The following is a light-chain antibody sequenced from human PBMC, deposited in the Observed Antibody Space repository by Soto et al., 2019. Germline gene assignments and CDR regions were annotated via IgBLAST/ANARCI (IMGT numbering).Light chain of an antibody. J-gene: IGLJ3*02. CDR3: GTWDSSLSAWV. Sequence: QSVLTQPPSVSAAPGQKVTISCSGSRSNIGNNYVSWYQQLPGTAPKLLIYENNKRPSGIPDRFSGSKSGTSATLGITGLQTGDEADYYCGTWDSSLSAWVFGGGTKVTVL. CDR1: RSNIGNNY. CDR2: ENN. V-gene: IGLV1-51*02.